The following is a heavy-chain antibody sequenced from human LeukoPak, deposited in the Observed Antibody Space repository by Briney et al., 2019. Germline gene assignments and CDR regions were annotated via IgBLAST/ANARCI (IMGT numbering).Heavy chain of an antibody. Sequence: KTGGSLRLSCAASGFTFSSYSMNWVRQAPGKGLEWVSSISSSSSYIYYADSVKGRFTISSDNAKNSLYLQMNSLRAEDTAVYYCARDRGAMVSRWGQGTLVTVSS. D-gene: IGHD5-18*01. CDR1: GFTFSSYS. CDR3: ARDRGAMVSR. CDR2: ISSSSSYI. J-gene: IGHJ4*02. V-gene: IGHV3-21*01.